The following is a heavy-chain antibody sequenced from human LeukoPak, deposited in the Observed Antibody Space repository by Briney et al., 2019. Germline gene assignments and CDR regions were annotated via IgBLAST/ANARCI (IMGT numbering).Heavy chain of an antibody. J-gene: IGHJ4*02. CDR2: ISDDGSNK. Sequence: GGSLRLSCAASGFTFSSYAMHWVRQAPGKGLEWVAVISDDGSNKYYADSVKGRFTISRDNSKNTLYLQMNSLRAEDTAVYYCVRGRIVGATYGDYWGQGTLVTVSS. V-gene: IGHV3-30*04. D-gene: IGHD1-26*01. CDR1: GFTFSSYA. CDR3: VRGRIVGATYGDY.